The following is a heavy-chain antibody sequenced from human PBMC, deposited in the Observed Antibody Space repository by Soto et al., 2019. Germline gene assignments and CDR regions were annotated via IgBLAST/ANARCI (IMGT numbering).Heavy chain of an antibody. V-gene: IGHV3-48*02. CDR1: GFTFSNYA. Sequence: EVQLVESGGGLVQPGGSLRLSCEASGFTFSNYAMYWVRQAPGKGLEWVSYISHKSSAIYHADSVKGRFTISRDNAKNSLYLQMNSLRDQDTAFYYCARDPSSSTTGTIIEYWGQGTLDNVSS. CDR2: ISHKSSAI. CDR3: ARDPSSSTTGTIIEY. J-gene: IGHJ4*02. D-gene: IGHD4-17*01.